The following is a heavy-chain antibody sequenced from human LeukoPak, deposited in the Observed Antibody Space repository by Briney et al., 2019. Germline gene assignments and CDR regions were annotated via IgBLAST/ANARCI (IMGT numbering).Heavy chain of an antibody. V-gene: IGHV4-59*08. CDR3: AGGFRGYSYGCDY. Sequence: SETLSLTCTVSGGSISSYYWSWIRQPPGKGLEWIGYIYYSGSTNYNPSLKSRVTISVDTSKNQFSLKLSSVTAADTAVYYCAGGFRGYSYGCDYWGXGTLVTVSS. CDR1: GGSISSYY. CDR2: IYYSGST. J-gene: IGHJ4*02. D-gene: IGHD5-18*01.